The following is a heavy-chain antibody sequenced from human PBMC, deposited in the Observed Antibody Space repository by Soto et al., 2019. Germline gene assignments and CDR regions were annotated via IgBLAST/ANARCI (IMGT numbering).Heavy chain of an antibody. D-gene: IGHD2-15*01. J-gene: IGHJ4*02. CDR1: GFTLGTYV. Sequence: EVQLLESGGGLVQPGGSLRLSCAASGFTLGTYVMTWVRQAPGKGLELGSAISGSGGSTNYADPVKGRFTISRDNTKNTLYLQMNSLRVEDTAVYYCAKDRKGSYCSGGTCYSFDYWGQGTLVTVPS. V-gene: IGHV3-23*01. CDR2: ISGSGGST. CDR3: AKDRKGSYCSGGTCYSFDY.